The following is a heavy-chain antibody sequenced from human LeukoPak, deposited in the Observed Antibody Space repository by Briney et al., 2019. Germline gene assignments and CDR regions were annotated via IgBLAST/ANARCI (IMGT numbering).Heavy chain of an antibody. D-gene: IGHD2-15*01. CDR3: ARDGYCSGGSCYDDY. J-gene: IGHJ4*02. Sequence: PSVKVSCKASGGTFSSYAISWVRQAPGQGLEWMGGIIPIFGTANYAQKFQGRVTITTDESTSTAYMELSSLRSEDTAVYYCARDGYCSGGSCYDDYWGQGTLVTVSS. CDR1: GGTFSSYA. CDR2: IIPIFGTA. V-gene: IGHV1-69*05.